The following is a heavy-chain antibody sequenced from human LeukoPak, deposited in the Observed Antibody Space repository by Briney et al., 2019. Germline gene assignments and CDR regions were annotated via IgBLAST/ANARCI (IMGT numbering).Heavy chain of an antibody. CDR2: IYYSGST. V-gene: IGHV4-59*01. CDR3: ARSGLEQQQLVCAY. Sequence: PSETLSLTCTVSGGSISSYYWSWIRQPPGKGLEWIGYIYYSGSTNYNPSLKSRVTMTRDTSTSTVYMELSSLRSEDTAVYYCARSGLEQQQLVCAYWGQGTLVTVSS. CDR1: GGSISSYY. D-gene: IGHD6-13*01. J-gene: IGHJ4*02.